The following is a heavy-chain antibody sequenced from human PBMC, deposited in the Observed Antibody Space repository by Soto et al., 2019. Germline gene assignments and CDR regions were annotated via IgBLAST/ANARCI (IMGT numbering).Heavy chain of an antibody. V-gene: IGHV1-8*01. CDR3: ARHRPKVYYYYGMDV. Sequence: QVQLVQSGAEVKKPGASVKVSCKASGYTFTSYDINWVRQATGQGLEWMGWMNPNSGNTGSAQKFQGRVTMTRNTSISTAYMELSSLRSEDTSVYYCARHRPKVYYYYGMDVWGQGTTVTVSS. CDR2: MNPNSGNT. CDR1: GYTFTSYD. J-gene: IGHJ6*02.